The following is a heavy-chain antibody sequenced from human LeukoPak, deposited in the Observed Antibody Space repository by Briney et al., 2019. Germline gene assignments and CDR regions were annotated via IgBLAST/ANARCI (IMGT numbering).Heavy chain of an antibody. Sequence: GGSLRLSCAASGFTFSGYWMSWVRQAPGKGLEWVANIKQDGSEKYYVDSVKGRFTISRDNSKNTLYLQMNSLRAEDTAVYYCAREMAVWGQGALVTVSS. CDR3: AREMAV. CDR2: IKQDGSEK. J-gene: IGHJ4*02. CDR1: GFTFSGYW. V-gene: IGHV3-7*01. D-gene: IGHD2-8*01.